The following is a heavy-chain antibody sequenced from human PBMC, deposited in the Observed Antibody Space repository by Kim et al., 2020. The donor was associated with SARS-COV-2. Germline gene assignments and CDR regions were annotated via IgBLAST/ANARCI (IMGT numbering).Heavy chain of an antibody. J-gene: IGHJ4*02. CDR3: ARSPPMIPKDY. CDR1: GFTFSSYW. Sequence: GGSLRLSCAASGFTFSSYWMHWVRQAPGKGLVWVSRINSDGSSTSYADSVKGRFTISRDNAKNTLYLQMNSLRAEDTAVYYCARSPPMIPKDYWGQGTLVTVSS. V-gene: IGHV3-74*01. D-gene: IGHD3-22*01. CDR2: INSDGSST.